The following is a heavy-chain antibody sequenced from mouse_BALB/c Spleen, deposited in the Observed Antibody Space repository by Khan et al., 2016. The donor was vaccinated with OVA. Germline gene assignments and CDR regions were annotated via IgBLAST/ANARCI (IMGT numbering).Heavy chain of an antibody. CDR1: GYTFTNYG. CDR3: AIGLNYDGSWVAY. CDR2: INTNTGES. Sequence: QIQLVQSGPELKKPGETVKISCETSGYTFTNYGMNWVKQAPGKGLKWMGWINTNTGESIYADDFKGRFAFSLETSASPAFLHINNLKNEDMATYLCAIGLNYDGSWVAYWGQGTLVTVSA. V-gene: IGHV9-1*02. J-gene: IGHJ3*01. D-gene: IGHD2-4*01.